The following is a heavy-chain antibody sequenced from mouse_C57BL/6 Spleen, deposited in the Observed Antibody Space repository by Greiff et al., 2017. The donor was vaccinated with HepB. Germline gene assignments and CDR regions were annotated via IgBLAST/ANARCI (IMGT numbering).Heavy chain of an antibody. CDR3: ARFAIYYFDY. V-gene: IGHV1-26*01. Sequence: EVQLQQSGPELVKPGASVKISCKASGYTFTDYYMNWVKQSHGKSLEWIGDINPNNGGTSYNQKFKGKATLTVDKSSSTADMELRSLTSEDSAVYYCARFAIYYFDYWGQGTTLTVSS. J-gene: IGHJ2*01. CDR1: GYTFTDYY. D-gene: IGHD6-1*01. CDR2: INPNNGGT.